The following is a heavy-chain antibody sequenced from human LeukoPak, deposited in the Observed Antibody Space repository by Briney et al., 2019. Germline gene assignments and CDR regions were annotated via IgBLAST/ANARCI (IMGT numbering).Heavy chain of an antibody. J-gene: IGHJ4*02. CDR1: GFTFSSYG. V-gene: IGHV3-33*01. Sequence: GGSLRLSCAASGFTFSSYGMHWVRQAPGKGLGWVAVIWYDGSNKYYADSVKGRFTISRDNSKNTLYLQMNSLRAEDTAVYYCASGSGYYDSSGPPVNYWGQGTLVTVSS. CDR3: ASGSGYYDSSGPPVNY. CDR2: IWYDGSNK. D-gene: IGHD3-22*01.